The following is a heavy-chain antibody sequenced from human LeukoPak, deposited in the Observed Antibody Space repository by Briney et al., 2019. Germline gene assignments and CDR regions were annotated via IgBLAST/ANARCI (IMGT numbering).Heavy chain of an antibody. CDR3: ARDWKTNSFDY. CDR2: ISSSGSTV. Sequence: GGSLRLSCAASGFTFSSYEMNWVRQAPGKGLEWVSYISSSGSTVYYADYVKGRFTISRDISKNTLYLQMDSLRAEDTAIYYCARDWKTNSFDYWGQGTLVTVSS. J-gene: IGHJ4*02. CDR1: GFTFSSYE. V-gene: IGHV3-48*03. D-gene: IGHD1-1*01.